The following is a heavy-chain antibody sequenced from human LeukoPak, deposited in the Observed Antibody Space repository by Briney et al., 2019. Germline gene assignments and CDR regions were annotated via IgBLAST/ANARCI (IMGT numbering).Heavy chain of an antibody. CDR3: ARVLHGYCSGGSCYPRWYYFDY. CDR1: GYTFTSYD. J-gene: IGHJ4*02. Sequence: ASVKVSCKASGYTFTSYDINWVRQAPGQGREWMGWISAYNGNTNYAQKLQGRVTMTTDTSTSTAYMELRSLRSDDTAVYYCARVLHGYCSGGSCYPRWYYFDYWGQGTLVTVSS. V-gene: IGHV1-18*01. D-gene: IGHD2-15*01. CDR2: ISAYNGNT.